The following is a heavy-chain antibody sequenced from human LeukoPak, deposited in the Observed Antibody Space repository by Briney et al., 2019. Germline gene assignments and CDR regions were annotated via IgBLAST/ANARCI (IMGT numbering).Heavy chain of an antibody. CDR3: AKSGYNRFDY. D-gene: IGHD5-24*01. J-gene: IGHJ4*02. V-gene: IGHV3-23*01. CDR1: GFTFSSYS. Sequence: PGGSLRLSCAAYGFTFSSYSMSWVRQAPGKGLEWVSNIGGSGSGGSTYYADSVKGRFTISRDNSKNTLYLQMNSLRAEDTAVYYCAKSGYNRFDYWGQGTLVTVSS. CDR2: IGGSGSGGST.